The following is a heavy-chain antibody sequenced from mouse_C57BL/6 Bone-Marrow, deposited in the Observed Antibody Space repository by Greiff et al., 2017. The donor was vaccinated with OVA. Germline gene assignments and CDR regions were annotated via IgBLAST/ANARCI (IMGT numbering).Heavy chain of an antibody. CDR3: AGNYRYFDV. D-gene: IGHD2-1*01. CDR1: GYTFTDYY. V-gene: IGHV1-26*01. Sequence: EVQLQQSGPELVKPGASVKISCKASGYTFTDYYMNWVKQSHGKSLEWIGDINPNNGGTSYNQKFKGKATLTVDKSSSTAYMELRSLTSEDSAVYYCAGNYRYFDVWGTGTTVTVSS. CDR2: INPNNGGT. J-gene: IGHJ1*03.